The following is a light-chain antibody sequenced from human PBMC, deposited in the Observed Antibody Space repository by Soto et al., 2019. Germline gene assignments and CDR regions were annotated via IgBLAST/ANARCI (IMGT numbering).Light chain of an antibody. CDR3: QQSYSTRVT. Sequence: DIQMTQSPSSVSASVGDRVTITCRASQGVSTWLAWYQQKPGKAPNLLIYTASSLQSGVPSRFSGSGSGTDFTLTINGLQPEDFATYYCQQSYSTRVTFGPGTKVDIK. CDR2: TAS. CDR1: QGVSTW. J-gene: IGKJ3*01. V-gene: IGKV1-12*01.